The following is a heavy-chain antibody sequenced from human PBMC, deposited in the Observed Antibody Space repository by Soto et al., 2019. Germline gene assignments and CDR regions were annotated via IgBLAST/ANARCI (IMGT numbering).Heavy chain of an antibody. V-gene: IGHV5-51*01. J-gene: IGHJ4*02. CDR2: IYPGDSDT. CDR3: ARHSRRRSGWYGDY. D-gene: IGHD6-19*01. CDR1: GYGFTGYW. Sequence: PGESLKISCKASGYGFTGYWIGWVRQLPGKGLEWMGTIYPGDSDTRYSPSFQGQVTISADKSITTAYLQWSSLKASDTAMYYCARHSRRRSGWYGDYWGQGTPVTVSS.